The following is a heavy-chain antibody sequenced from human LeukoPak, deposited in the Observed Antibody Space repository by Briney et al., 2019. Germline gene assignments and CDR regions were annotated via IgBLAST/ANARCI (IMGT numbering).Heavy chain of an antibody. Sequence: GGPLRLSCVTSGCTFSHYAMHWLRQAPGKGLEWVAVISNDGSNKYYGHSVKGRFTISRDNSKNTVYLQMNSLRVEETAVYYCAKDAQRGFEYSKSLESWGQGALVTVSS. CDR3: AKDAQRGFEYSKSLES. CDR1: GCTFSHYA. D-gene: IGHD4-11*01. J-gene: IGHJ4*02. CDR2: ISNDGSNK. V-gene: IGHV3-33*03.